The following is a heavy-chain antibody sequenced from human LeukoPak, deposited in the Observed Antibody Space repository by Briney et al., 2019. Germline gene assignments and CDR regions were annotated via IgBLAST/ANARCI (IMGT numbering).Heavy chain of an antibody. CDR3: ARNRYYYGSGNYGVPNWFDP. J-gene: IGHJ5*02. CDR1: GGSIRSNSYY. V-gene: IGHV4-39*01. Sequence: SETLSLTCTVSGGSIRSNSYYWGRIRQPPGKGLEWIGRIYYSGSTYYNPSLKSRVTIFVDTSKNQFSLKLSSVTAADTAVYYCARNRYYYGSGNYGVPNWFDPWGQGTLVTVSS. D-gene: IGHD3-10*01. CDR2: IYYSGST.